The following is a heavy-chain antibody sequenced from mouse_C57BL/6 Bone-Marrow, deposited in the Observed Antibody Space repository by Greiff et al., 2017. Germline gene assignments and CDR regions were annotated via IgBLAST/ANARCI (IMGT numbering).Heavy chain of an antibody. CDR1: GYTFTDYN. J-gene: IGHJ3*01. D-gene: IGHD2-3*01. CDR2: INPNNGGT. V-gene: IGHV1-18*01. CDR3: ARRGLDGYYVSLAY. Sequence: EVQLQQSGPELVKPGASVKIPCKASGYTFTDYNMDWVKQSHGKSLEWIGDINPNNGGTIYNQKFKGKATLTVDKSSSTAYMELRSLTSEDTAVYYCARRGLDGYYVSLAYWGQGTLVTVSA.